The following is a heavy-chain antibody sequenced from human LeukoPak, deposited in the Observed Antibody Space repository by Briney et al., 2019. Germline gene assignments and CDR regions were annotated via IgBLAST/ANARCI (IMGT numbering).Heavy chain of an antibody. J-gene: IGHJ2*01. CDR1: GGSISSYY. V-gene: IGHV4-4*07. Sequence: PSETLSLTCTVSGGSISSYYWSWIRQPAGKGLEWIGRIYTSGSTNYNPSLKSRVTMSVDTSKNQFSLKLSSVTAADTAVYYCARGFYYGSGSYSHWYSDLWGRGTLVTVSS. CDR2: IYTSGST. CDR3: ARGFYYGSGSYSHWYSDL. D-gene: IGHD3-10*01.